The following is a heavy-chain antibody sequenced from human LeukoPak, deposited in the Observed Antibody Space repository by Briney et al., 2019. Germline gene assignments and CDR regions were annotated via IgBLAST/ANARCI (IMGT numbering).Heavy chain of an antibody. D-gene: IGHD3-22*01. Sequence: GGSLRLSCTASGFTLGDYAMSWFRQAPGKGLEWVGFIRSKAYGGTTEYAASVKGRFTISRDDSKSIAYLQMNSLKTEDTAVYYCTRGDGDYYDSSGYPTSESNPLSFWGQGTMVTVSS. CDR2: IRSKAYGGTT. V-gene: IGHV3-49*03. J-gene: IGHJ3*01. CDR3: TRGDGDYYDSSGYPTSESNPLSF. CDR1: GFTLGDYA.